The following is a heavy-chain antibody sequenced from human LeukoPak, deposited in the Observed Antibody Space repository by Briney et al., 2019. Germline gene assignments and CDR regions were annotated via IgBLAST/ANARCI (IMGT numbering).Heavy chain of an antibody. CDR1: GYTFTDYY. Sequence: ASVKVSCKASGYTFTDYYMHWVRQAPGQGLEWMGWINPNSGGANFAQKFQGRVTMTRDTSISTAYMELSRLRSDDPAVYYCARDQGATTFGFDYWGQGTLVTVSS. CDR3: ARDQGATTFGFDY. CDR2: INPNSGGA. D-gene: IGHD1-26*01. J-gene: IGHJ4*02. V-gene: IGHV1-2*02.